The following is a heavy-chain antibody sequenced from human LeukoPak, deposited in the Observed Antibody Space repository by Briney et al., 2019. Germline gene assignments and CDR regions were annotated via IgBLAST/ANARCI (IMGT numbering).Heavy chain of an antibody. D-gene: IGHD6-13*01. CDR1: GFTFSSYA. CDR3: ARERYSSSWYDAFDI. CDR2: IYSGGST. J-gene: IGHJ3*02. V-gene: IGHV3-53*01. Sequence: TGGSLRLSCAASGFTFSSYAMSWVRQAPGKGLEWVSVIYSGGSTYYADSVKGRFTISRDNSKNTLYLQMNSLRAEDTAVYYCARERYSSSWYDAFDIWGQGTMVTVSS.